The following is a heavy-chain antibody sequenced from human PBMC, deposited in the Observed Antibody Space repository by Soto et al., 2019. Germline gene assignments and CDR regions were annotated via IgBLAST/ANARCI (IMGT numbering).Heavy chain of an antibody. CDR3: ARGVVVPAADYMDV. D-gene: IGHD2-2*01. V-gene: IGHV1-69*02. Sequence: QVQLVQSGAEVKKPGSSVKVSCKASGGTFSSYTISWVRQAPGQGLEWMGRIIPILGIANYAQKFQGRVKITADKSTSTAYMELSSLRSEDTAVYYCARGVVVPAADYMDVWGKGTTVTVSS. J-gene: IGHJ6*03. CDR1: GGTFSSYT. CDR2: IIPILGIA.